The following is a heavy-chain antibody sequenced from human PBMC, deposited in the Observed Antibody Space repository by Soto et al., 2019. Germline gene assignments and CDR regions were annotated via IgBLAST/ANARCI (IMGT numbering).Heavy chain of an antibody. CDR1: GGTFSRYY. CDR3: ARGPYDYVWGSYRYEAFDI. D-gene: IGHD3-16*02. CDR2: INHSGST. J-gene: IGHJ3*02. Sequence: SETLSLTCAVYGGTFSRYYWSWIRQPPGKGLEWIGEINHSGSTNYKPSLKSRVTISVDTSKNQFSLKLSSVTAADTAVYYCARGPYDYVWGSYRYEAFDIWGQGTMVT. V-gene: IGHV4-34*01.